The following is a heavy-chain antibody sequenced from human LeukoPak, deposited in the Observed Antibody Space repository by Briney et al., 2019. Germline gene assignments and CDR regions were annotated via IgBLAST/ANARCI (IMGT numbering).Heavy chain of an antibody. V-gene: IGHV4-59*08. J-gene: IGHJ4*02. CDR2: IYYSGST. CDR1: GGSISSYY. D-gene: IGHD2-15*01. Sequence: SETLFLTCAVSGGSISSYYWSWIRQPPGKGLEWIGYIYYSGSTNYNPSLKSRVTISVDTSKNQFSLKLSSVTAADTAVYYCARRASMGSWYFFDYWGQGALVTVSS. CDR3: ARRASMGSWYFFDY.